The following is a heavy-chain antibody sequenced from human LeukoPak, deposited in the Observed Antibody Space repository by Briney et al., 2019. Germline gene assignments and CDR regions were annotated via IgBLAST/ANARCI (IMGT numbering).Heavy chain of an antibody. D-gene: IGHD2-2*01. J-gene: IGHJ5*02. CDR3: ARDRGLGYCSSTSCEHNWFDP. V-gene: IGHV1-8*01. Sequence: ASVKVSCKASGYTFTSYDINWVRQATGQGLEWMGWMNPNSGNTGYAQKFQGRVTMTRNTSISTAYMELSSLRSEDTAVYYCARDRGLGYCSSTSCEHNWFDPWGQGTLVTVSS. CDR2: MNPNSGNT. CDR1: GYTFTSYD.